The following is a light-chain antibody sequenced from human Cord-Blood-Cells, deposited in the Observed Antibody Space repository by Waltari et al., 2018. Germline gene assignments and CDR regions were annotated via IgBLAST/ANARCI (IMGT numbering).Light chain of an antibody. CDR1: SSDVGSYNL. J-gene: IGLJ2*01. CDR3: CSYAGSSTYVV. CDR2: EVS. V-gene: IGLV2-23*02. Sequence: QSALTQPAYVSGSPGQSLTISCTGTSSDVGSYNLVSWYQQHPGKTPKLMIYEVSKRPSGVSNRFSGSKSGNTASLTISGLQAEDEADYYCCSYAGSSTYVVFGGGTKLTVL.